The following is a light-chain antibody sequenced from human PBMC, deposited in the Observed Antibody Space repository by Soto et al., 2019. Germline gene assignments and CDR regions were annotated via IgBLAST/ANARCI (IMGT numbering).Light chain of an antibody. CDR3: QVWDISSGHVV. CDR1: NIGSKS. V-gene: IGLV3-21*01. J-gene: IGLJ3*02. CDR2: YDS. Sequence: SYELTQPPSVSLAPGKTASVACGGSNIGSKSVHWYQKKSGQAPVLVMYYDSDRPSGIPERFSGSNSGNTATLTSSRVEAGAEADYYCQVWDISSGHVVFGGWTKLTVL.